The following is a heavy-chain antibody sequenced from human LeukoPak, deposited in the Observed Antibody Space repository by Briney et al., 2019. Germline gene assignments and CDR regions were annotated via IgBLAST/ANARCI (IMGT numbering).Heavy chain of an antibody. CDR2: INPNSGGT. CDR1: GYTFTGYY. J-gene: IGHJ6*03. D-gene: IGHD1-1*01. CDR3: ARDGTTIYYYYMDV. V-gene: IGHV1-2*02. Sequence: GASVKVSCKASGYTFTGYYMHWVRQAPGQGLEWMGWINPNSGGTNYAQKFQGRVTMTRDTSTSTAYMELRSLRSDDTAVYYCARDGTTIYYYYMDVWGKGTTVTISS.